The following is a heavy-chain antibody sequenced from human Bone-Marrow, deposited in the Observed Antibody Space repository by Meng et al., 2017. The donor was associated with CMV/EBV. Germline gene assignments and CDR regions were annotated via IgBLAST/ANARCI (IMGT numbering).Heavy chain of an antibody. Sequence: ASVKVSCKASGYTFTSYGISWVRQAPGQGLEWMGWISAYNGNTNYAQKLQGRVTMTTDTSTSTAYMELRSLRSEDTAVYYCAREKSIAARLGMDVWGQGNTVTVSS. V-gene: IGHV1-18*01. J-gene: IGHJ6*02. CDR1: GYTFTSYG. CDR3: AREKSIAARLGMDV. D-gene: IGHD6-6*01. CDR2: ISAYNGNT.